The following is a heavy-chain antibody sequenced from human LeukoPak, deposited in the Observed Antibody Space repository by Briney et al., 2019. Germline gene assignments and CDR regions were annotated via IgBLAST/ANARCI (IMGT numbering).Heavy chain of an antibody. CDR2: ISGSGGST. V-gene: IGHV3-23*01. Sequence: GGSLRLSCAASGFTFSSYAMSWVRQAPGKGLEWVPAISGSGGSTYYADSVKGRFTISGDNSKNTLYLQMNSLRAEDTAVYYCAKGLIGGYYYYYGMDVWGQGTTVTVSS. CDR3: AKGLIGGYYYYYGMDV. D-gene: IGHD3-16*01. J-gene: IGHJ6*02. CDR1: GFTFSSYA.